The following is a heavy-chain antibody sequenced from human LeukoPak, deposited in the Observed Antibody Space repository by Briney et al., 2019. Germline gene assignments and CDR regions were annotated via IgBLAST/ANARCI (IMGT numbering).Heavy chain of an antibody. V-gene: IGHV1-18*04. CDR2: ISAYNGNT. D-gene: IGHD2-21*02. J-gene: IGHJ4*02. Sequence: GASVKVSCKASGYTFTGYYMHWVRQAPGQGLEWMGWISAYNGNTNYAQKLQGRVTMTTDTSTSTAYMELRSLRSDDTAVYYCASGAECGSDCYSIVWGQGTLVTVSS. CDR1: GYTFTGYY. CDR3: ASGAECGSDCYSIV.